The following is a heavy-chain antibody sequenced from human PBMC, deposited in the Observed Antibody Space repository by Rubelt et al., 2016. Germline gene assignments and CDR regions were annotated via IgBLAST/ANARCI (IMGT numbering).Heavy chain of an antibody. D-gene: IGHD3-10*01. CDR3: ARDSYYYGLGSYPPSY. Sequence: EVQLVESGGGLVKPGGSLRLSCAASGFTFSNAWMSWVRQAPGKGLEWVSAIYSAGSTYYADSVKARFTISRDNSKNTLYLQMNSLGPEDTAWYYCARDSYYYGLGSYPPSYWGQGTLVTVSS. CDR1: GFTFSNAW. V-gene: IGHV3-66*01. J-gene: IGHJ4*02. CDR2: IYSAGST.